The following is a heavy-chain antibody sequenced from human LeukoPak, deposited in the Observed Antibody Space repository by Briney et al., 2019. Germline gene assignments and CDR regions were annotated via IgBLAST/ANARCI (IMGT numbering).Heavy chain of an antibody. D-gene: IGHD2-2*01. J-gene: IGHJ3*01. V-gene: IGHV4-31*03. CDR3: AREECRSIKCLGAFDF. CDR1: GGSISSNGYY. Sequence: SETLSLTCTVPGGSISSNGYYWSWIRQHPGEGLEWIGYISYSGSTYYNPSLKSRVNISVDTSKNQFSLRLSSVTAADTAVYYCAREECRSIKCLGAFDFWGQGTMVTVSS. CDR2: ISYSGST.